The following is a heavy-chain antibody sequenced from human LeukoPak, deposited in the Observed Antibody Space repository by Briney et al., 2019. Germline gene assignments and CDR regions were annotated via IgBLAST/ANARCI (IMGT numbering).Heavy chain of an antibody. Sequence: GGSLRLSCAASGFTFSSYEMNWVRQAPGKGLEWVSYISSSGSTIYYADSVEGRFTISRDNAKNSLYLQMNSLRAEDTAVYYCARDYYGSGSYYDYWGQGTLVTVSS. J-gene: IGHJ4*02. D-gene: IGHD3-10*01. CDR3: ARDYYGSGSYYDY. CDR2: ISSSGSTI. CDR1: GFTFSSYE. V-gene: IGHV3-48*03.